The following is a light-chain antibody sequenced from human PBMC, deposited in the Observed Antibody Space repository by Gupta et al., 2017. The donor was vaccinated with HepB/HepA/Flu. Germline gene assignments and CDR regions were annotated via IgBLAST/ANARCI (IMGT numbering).Light chain of an antibody. CDR1: QSVSSN. CDR2: GAS. Sequence: IFFPQSPATMSVSPGERATLSCRASQSVSSNLAWYQQKPGQAPRLLIYGASTRATGIPARFSGSGSGTQFTLTISSLQSEDFAVYYCQQYFNWPRTFGQGTKVEIK. V-gene: IGKV3-15*01. J-gene: IGKJ1*01. CDR3: QQYFNWPRT.